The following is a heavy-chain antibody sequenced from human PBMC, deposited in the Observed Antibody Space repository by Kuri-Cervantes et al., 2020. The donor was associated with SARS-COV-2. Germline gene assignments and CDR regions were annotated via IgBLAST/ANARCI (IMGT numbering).Heavy chain of an antibody. V-gene: IGHV4-61*01. J-gene: IGHJ4*02. D-gene: IGHD7-27*01. Sequence: SETLSLTCTVSGGSISSSSYYWSWIRQPPGKGLEWIGYIYYSGSTNYNPSLKSRVTISVDTSKNQFSLKLSSVTAADTAVYYCARGSNWGNVPLDYWGQGTLVTVSS. CDR1: GGSISSSSYY. CDR2: IYYSGST. CDR3: ARGSNWGNVPLDY.